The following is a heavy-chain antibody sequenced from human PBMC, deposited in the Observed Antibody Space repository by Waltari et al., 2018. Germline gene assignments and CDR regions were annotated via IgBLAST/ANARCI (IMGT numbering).Heavy chain of an antibody. J-gene: IGHJ5*02. D-gene: IGHD3-10*01. CDR2: IYPGYSGT. CDR1: GYIFSDYW. CDR3: ARQKMIRGVGWFDP. Sequence: EVRLVQSGAEVKKPGESLKISCKASGYIFSDYWIGWVRRRPGKGLEWGGCIYPGYSGTRYNPSFQGKVPISVDKSISTAYLQWSSLKASDSAIYFCARQKMIRGVGWFDPWCQGTLVSVSS. V-gene: IGHV5-51*01.